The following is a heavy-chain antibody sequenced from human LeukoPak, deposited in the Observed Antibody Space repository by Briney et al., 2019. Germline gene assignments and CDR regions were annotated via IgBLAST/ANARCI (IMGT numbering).Heavy chain of an antibody. D-gene: IGHD3-10*01. CDR3: ASSSGIRHLGY. CDR1: GGSICSYY. V-gene: IGHV4-59*01. J-gene: IGHJ4*02. CDR2: IYDSGST. Sequence: SETLSLTCTVSGGSICSYYWSWIRQPPGKGLEWIGYIYDSGSTNYNPSLKSRVTISVDTSKNQFSLKLSSVTAADTAVYYCASSSGIRHLGYWGQGTLVTVSS.